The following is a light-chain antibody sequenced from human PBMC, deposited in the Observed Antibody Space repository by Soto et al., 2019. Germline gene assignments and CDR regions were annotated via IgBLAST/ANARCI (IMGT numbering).Light chain of an antibody. CDR2: GAS. CDR3: EQYRSWPRT. Sequence: PGDRVTLSCRASQSVDISLAWYQQKPGRAPRLPIYGASTRATDMPGTFSGRGSGTEFTLTITSLRPEDFGVYYCEQYRSWPRTFGQGTKVDNK. J-gene: IGKJ1*01. V-gene: IGKV3-15*01. CDR1: QSVDIS.